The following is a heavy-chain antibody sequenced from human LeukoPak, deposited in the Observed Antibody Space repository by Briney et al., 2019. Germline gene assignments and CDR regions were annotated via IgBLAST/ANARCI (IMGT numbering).Heavy chain of an antibody. D-gene: IGHD2-15*01. CDR1: GGSLSNNRYY. Sequence: SDTLSLTCTVSGGSLSNNRYYWAWIRQPPGAGLEGIGSILYSGTTFYNPSLKTRLTISVDTSKTQFSLRLNSMAAADTAVYYCARRLISATIDSWGQGILVAVSS. CDR3: ARRLISATIDS. CDR2: ILYSGTT. V-gene: IGHV4-39*01. J-gene: IGHJ4*02.